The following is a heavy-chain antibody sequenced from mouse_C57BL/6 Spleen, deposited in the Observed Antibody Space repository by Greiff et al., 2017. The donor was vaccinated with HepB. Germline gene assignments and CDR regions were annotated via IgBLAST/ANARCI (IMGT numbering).Heavy chain of an antibody. J-gene: IGHJ4*01. V-gene: IGHV1-50*01. CDR3: ARWDGSSPYYYAMDY. CDR1: GYTFTSYW. Sequence: QVQLQQPGAELVKPGASVKLSCKASGYTFTSYWMQWVKQRPGQGLEWIGEIDPSDSYTNYNQKFKGKATLTVDTSSSTAYMQLSSLTSEDSAVYYCARWDGSSPYYYAMDYWGQGTSVTVSS. D-gene: IGHD1-1*01. CDR2: IDPSDSYT.